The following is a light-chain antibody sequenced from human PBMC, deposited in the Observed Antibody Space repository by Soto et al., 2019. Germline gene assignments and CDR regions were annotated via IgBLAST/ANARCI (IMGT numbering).Light chain of an antibody. J-gene: IGKJ5*01. Sequence: EIVLTQSPGTLSLSPGERATLSSRASQSISSSYLAWYQQKPGQAPRFIIYGASTRATGVPDRFSGSGSGTDFTLTVSRLEPEDFAVYYCQQYGSSPLITFGQGTRLEIK. CDR2: GAS. V-gene: IGKV3-20*01. CDR1: QSISSSY. CDR3: QQYGSSPLIT.